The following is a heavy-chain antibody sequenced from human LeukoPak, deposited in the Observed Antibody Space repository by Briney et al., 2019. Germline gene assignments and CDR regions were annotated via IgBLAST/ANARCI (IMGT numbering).Heavy chain of an antibody. V-gene: IGHV3-64*01. J-gene: IGHJ4*02. Sequence: GGSLRLSCAASGFTFSSYAMHWVRQAPGKGLEYVSAISSNGGSTYYANSVKGRFTISRDNSKNTLYLQMGSLRAEDTAVYYCARLRAPSGWYWDYWGQGTLVTVSS. D-gene: IGHD6-19*01. CDR1: GFTFSSYA. CDR2: ISSNGGST. CDR3: ARLRAPSGWYWDY.